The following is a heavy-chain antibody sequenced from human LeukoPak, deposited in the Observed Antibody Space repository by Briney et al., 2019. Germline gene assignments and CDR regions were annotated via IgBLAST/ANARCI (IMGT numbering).Heavy chain of an antibody. CDR2: IYSGGST. CDR3: VGSTRAYDY. J-gene: IGHJ4*02. Sequence: GGSLRLSCAASEFTFSSYSMNWVRQAPGKGLEWVSVIYSGGSTYYADSVKGRFTISRDNSKNTLYLQMNSLRAEDTAVYYCVGSTRAYDYWGQGTLVTVSS. CDR1: EFTFSSYS. V-gene: IGHV3-53*01.